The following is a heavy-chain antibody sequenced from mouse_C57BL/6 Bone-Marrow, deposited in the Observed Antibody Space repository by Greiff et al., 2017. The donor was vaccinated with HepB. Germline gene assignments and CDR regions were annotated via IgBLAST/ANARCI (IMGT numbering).Heavy chain of an antibody. J-gene: IGHJ4*01. V-gene: IGHV5-6*01. Sequence: EVHLVESGGDLVKPGGSLKLSCAASGFTFSSYGMSWVRQTPDKRLEWVATISSGGSYTYYPDSVKGRFTISRDNAKNTLYLQMSSLKSEDTAMYYCARLVYYGSSYDYYAMDYWGQGTSVTVSS. CDR3: ARLVYYGSSYDYYAMDY. CDR2: ISSGGSYT. CDR1: GFTFSSYG. D-gene: IGHD1-1*01.